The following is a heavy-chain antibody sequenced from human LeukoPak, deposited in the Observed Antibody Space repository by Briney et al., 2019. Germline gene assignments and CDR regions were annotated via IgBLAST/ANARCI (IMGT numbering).Heavy chain of an antibody. CDR2: INHSGST. Sequence: SETLSLTCTVSGGSISSFYWSWIRQPPGKGLEWIGEINHSGSTNYNPSLKSRVTISVDTSKNQFSLKLSSVTAADTAVYYCARGARWPVSDYWGQGTLVTVSS. V-gene: IGHV4-34*01. D-gene: IGHD4-23*01. J-gene: IGHJ4*02. CDR1: GGSISSFY. CDR3: ARGARWPVSDY.